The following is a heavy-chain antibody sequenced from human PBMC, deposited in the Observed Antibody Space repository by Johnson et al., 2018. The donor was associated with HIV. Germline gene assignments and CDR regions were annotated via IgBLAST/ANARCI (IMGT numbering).Heavy chain of an antibody. Sequence: MQLVESGGGLVQPGGSLRLSCAASGFIFSNAWVSWVRQAPGKGLEWVGRIKSKTDGGTTDYAEPVKGRFTISRDDSKTTLFLQMNSLKIEDTAVYYCTTDLGVVGGFDIWGQGTMVSVS. CDR3: TTDLGVVGGFDI. D-gene: IGHD4-23*01. CDR1: GFIFSNAW. CDR2: IKSKTDGGTT. V-gene: IGHV3-15*01. J-gene: IGHJ3*02.